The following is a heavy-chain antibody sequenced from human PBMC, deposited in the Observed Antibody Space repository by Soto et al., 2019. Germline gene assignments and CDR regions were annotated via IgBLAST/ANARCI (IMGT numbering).Heavy chain of an antibody. D-gene: IGHD3-3*01. V-gene: IGHV4-34*01. Sequence: QVQLQQWGAGLLKPSEALSLTCAVYGGSFSGYYWSWIRQPPGKGLEWIGEINHRGSTNYNPSLKSRVTISVDTSKNQFSLKLSSVTAADTAVYYCARGPITIFGVVTRGWFDPWGQGTLVTVSS. CDR1: GGSFSGYY. CDR2: INHRGST. CDR3: ARGPITIFGVVTRGWFDP. J-gene: IGHJ5*02.